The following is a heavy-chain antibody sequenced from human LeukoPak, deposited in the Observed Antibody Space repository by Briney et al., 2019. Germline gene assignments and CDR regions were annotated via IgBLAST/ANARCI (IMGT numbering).Heavy chain of an antibody. Sequence: GASVKVSCKASGYTFTSYDINWVRQATGQGLEWMGWMNPNSGNTGYAQKFQGGVTMTRNTSISTAYMELSSLRSEDTAVYYCARPRFIPYYYGMDVWGQGTTVTVSS. CDR2: MNPNSGNT. CDR1: GYTFTSYD. D-gene: IGHD3-10*01. CDR3: ARPRFIPYYYGMDV. J-gene: IGHJ6*02. V-gene: IGHV1-8*01.